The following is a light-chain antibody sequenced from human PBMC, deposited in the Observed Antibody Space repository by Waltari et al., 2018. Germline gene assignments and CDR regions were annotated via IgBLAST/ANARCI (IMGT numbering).Light chain of an antibody. CDR3: QQSFSVPPGFT. V-gene: IGKV1-39*01. CDR2: AAS. J-gene: IGKJ3*01. CDR1: QSISSY. Sequence: DIQMTQSPSSLSASVGDTVTITCRASQSISSYLNWYQQKPGKAPKLLSYAASSLQSGVPSRFSGSGSGTDFTLTISSLQPEDFATYYCQQSFSVPPGFTFGPGTTVDIK.